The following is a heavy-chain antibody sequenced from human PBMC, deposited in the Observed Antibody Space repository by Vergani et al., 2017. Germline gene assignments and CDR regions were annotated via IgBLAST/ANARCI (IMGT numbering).Heavy chain of an antibody. CDR3: ARQHGDILPPDPRRLDY. J-gene: IGHJ4*02. V-gene: IGHV1-46*03. CDR2: INPSGGST. CDR1: GYTFTNYY. Sequence: QVLLVQSGAEVKKPGASVRVSCKTSGYTFTNYYIHWVRQAPGQGLEWMGIINPSGGSTTYAHQFQGRLTVTRDTSTSTVYMDLSNLRSEDTAVYYCARQHGDILPPDPRRLDYWGQGTLVTVSS.